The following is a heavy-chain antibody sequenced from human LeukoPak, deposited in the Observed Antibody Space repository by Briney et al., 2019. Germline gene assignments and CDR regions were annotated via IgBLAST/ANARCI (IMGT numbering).Heavy chain of an antibody. CDR3: AREYYDSSGYYALISD. CDR1: GGTFSSYA. J-gene: IGHJ4*02. CDR2: IIPILGIA. Sequence: SVKVSCKASGGTFSSYAISWVRQAPGQGLEWMGRIIPILGIANYAQKFQGRVTITADKSTSTAYMELSSLRSEDTAVYYCAREYYDSSGYYALISDWGQGTLVTVSS. D-gene: IGHD3-22*01. V-gene: IGHV1-69*04.